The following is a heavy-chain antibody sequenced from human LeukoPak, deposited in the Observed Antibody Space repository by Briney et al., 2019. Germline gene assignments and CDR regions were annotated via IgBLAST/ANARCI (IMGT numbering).Heavy chain of an antibody. V-gene: IGHV3-21*01. CDR3: ARAVAMVPAFGI. CDR1: GFTFSSYS. CDR2: ISSSSSYI. D-gene: IGHD3-10*01. J-gene: IGHJ3*02. Sequence: GGSLRLSCAASGFTFSSYSMNWVRQAPGKGLEWVSSISSSSSYIYYADSVKGRFTISRDNAKNSLYLQMNSLRAEDTAVYYCARAVAMVPAFGIWGQGTMVTVSS.